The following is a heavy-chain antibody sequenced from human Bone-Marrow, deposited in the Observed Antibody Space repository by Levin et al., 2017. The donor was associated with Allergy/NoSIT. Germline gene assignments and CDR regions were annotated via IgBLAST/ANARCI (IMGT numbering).Heavy chain of an antibody. CDR3: ASQPSLVRGVIVHLDV. D-gene: IGHD3-10*01. V-gene: IGHV1-69*04. Sequence: EASVKVSCKASGGTFYNSAINWVRQAPGQGLEWMGRIIPLVGLTNYAQKFQGRVTITADISTSTAYMELSSLRSDDTAVYFCASQPSLVRGVIVHLDVWGQGTTVTVSS. J-gene: IGHJ6*02. CDR1: GGTFYNSA. CDR2: IIPLVGLT.